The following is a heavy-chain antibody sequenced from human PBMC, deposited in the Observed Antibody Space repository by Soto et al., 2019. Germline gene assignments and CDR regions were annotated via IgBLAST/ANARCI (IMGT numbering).Heavy chain of an antibody. J-gene: IGHJ4*02. CDR1: GFTFGNYW. Sequence: EVQLVESGGGLIQPGGSLRLSCAASGFTFGNYWMYWVRQSPGKGLVWVSSINGDGSSTTYADSVEGRFTVSRDSAKNTLHLQMNSLRVEDTAVYYCVRDAGHRGDYWGQGTLVTVSS. CDR2: INGDGSST. V-gene: IGHV3-74*03. CDR3: VRDAGHRGDY. D-gene: IGHD3-10*01.